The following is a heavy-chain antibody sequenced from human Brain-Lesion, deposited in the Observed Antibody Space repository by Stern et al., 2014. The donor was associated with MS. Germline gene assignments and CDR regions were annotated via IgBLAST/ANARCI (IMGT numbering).Heavy chain of an antibody. J-gene: IGHJ5*02. D-gene: IGHD2/OR15-2a*01. CDR3: AKDRQYLTYFFDH. V-gene: IGHV3-30*18. CDR1: GFTFGSCA. Sequence: QVQLVQSGGGVVQPGRPLRLSCVASGFTFGSCAMHWVRQAPGQGLEWVAGVSYDGSNKHYADTVQGRFTISRDNSQNTLYMQMSSLRPEDTAVYYCAKDRQYLTYFFDHWGQGSLVTVSS. CDR2: VSYDGSNK.